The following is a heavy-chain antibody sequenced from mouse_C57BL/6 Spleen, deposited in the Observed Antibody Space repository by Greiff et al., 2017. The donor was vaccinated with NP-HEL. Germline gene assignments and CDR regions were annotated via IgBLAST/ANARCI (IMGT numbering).Heavy chain of an antibody. CDR1: GFTFSDYY. V-gene: IGHV5-16*01. CDR2: INYDGSST. Sequence: EVMLVESEGGLVQPGSSMKLSCTASGFTFSDYYMAWVRQVPEKGLEWVANINYDGSSTYYLDSLKSRFIISRDNAKNILYLQMSSLKSEDTATYYCARGDYEWYFDVWGTGTTVTVSS. D-gene: IGHD2-4*01. CDR3: ARGDYEWYFDV. J-gene: IGHJ1*03.